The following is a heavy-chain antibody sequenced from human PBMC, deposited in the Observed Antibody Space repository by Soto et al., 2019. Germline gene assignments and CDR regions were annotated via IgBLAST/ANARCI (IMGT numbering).Heavy chain of an antibody. Sequence: ASVKASWKASGYSFANNDVRWVRQATGQGLEWMGWMNPGSGDTGYAQKFQGRVTMTKDISIATAYMELSSLRSDDTAIYYCARMATFGSLNWFDPWGQGTLVTVSS. CDR2: MNPGSGDT. D-gene: IGHD3-16*01. V-gene: IGHV1-8*01. J-gene: IGHJ5*02. CDR1: GYSFANND. CDR3: ARMATFGSLNWFDP.